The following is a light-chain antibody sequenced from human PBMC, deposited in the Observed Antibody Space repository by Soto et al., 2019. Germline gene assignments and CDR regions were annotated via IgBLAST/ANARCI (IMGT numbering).Light chain of an antibody. CDR3: QQSYSTSWWT. CDR1: QSISSY. V-gene: IGKV1-39*01. Sequence: DIQMTQSPSSLSASVGDRVTITCRASQSISSYLNWYQQKPGKAPKLLIYAASSLQSGVPSRFSDSGSGTDFTLTISSLQPEDFATYYCQQSYSTSWWTFGQGTKVEIK. CDR2: AAS. J-gene: IGKJ1*01.